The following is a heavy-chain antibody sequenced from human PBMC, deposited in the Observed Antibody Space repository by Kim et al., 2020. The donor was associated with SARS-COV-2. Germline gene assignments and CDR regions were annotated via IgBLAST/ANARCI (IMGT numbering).Heavy chain of an antibody. V-gene: IGHV1-18*01. J-gene: IGHJ4*02. Sequence: ASVKVSCKASGYTFTSYGISWVRQAPGQGLGWLGWVGAYNGDTNYAQNLQGRVTLTTDTSTSTAFLELRSLRSDDTAVYFCARDRGYGDDTFDYWGQGTL. CDR2: VGAYNGDT. CDR3: ARDRGYGDDTFDY. D-gene: IGHD4-17*01. CDR1: GYTFTSYG.